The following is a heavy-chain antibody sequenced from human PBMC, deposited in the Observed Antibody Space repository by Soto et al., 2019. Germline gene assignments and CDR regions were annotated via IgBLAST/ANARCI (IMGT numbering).Heavy chain of an antibody. V-gene: IGHV4-39*01. J-gene: IGHJ4*02. CDR2: IYHNGNT. CDR1: GGSISGSGGL. CDR3: ARLPRYGSGTYPEF. D-gene: IGHD3-10*01. Sequence: QLHLQESGPGLVKPSETLALTCTVSGGSISGSGGLWGWIRQPPGKGLESIGTIYHNGNTYYDPSLWSRVTMCVDTSKNEFSLNLNSLTAADTAVYYCARLPRYGSGTYPEFCGQGTLVTVSS.